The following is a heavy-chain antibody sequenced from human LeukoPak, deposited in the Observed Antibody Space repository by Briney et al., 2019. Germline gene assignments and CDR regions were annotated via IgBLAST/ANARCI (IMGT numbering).Heavy chain of an antibody. V-gene: IGHV4-59*01. CDR1: GGSISSYY. CDR3: ARVIGAVAGTLDY. CDR2: IYYSGRT. Sequence: PSATLSLTCTVSGGSISSYYWSWIRQPPGKGLEWIGYIYYSGRTNYNPSLKSRVTISVDTSKSQFSLKLSSVTAADTAVYYCARVIGAVAGTLDYWGQGTLVTLSS. J-gene: IGHJ4*02. D-gene: IGHD6-19*01.